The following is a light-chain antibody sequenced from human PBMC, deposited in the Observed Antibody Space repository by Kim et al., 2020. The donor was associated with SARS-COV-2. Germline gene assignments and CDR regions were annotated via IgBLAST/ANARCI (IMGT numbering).Light chain of an antibody. CDR3: HHFDNSLYT. V-gene: IGKV3-20*01. CDR2: GSS. Sequence: LSPAGEATLSCRASHSGIGSYLGWYQQKPCQAPRLLIYGSSTRATGIPDRFSGSGSGTDFTLTIRRLEPEDVAVYYCHHFDNSLYTFGPGTKLEI. J-gene: IGKJ2*01. CDR1: HSGIGSY.